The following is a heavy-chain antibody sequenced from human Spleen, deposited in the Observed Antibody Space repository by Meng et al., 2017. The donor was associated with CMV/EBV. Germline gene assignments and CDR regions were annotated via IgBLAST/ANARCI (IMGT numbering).Heavy chain of an antibody. CDR1: GFTVSSNY. CDR2: IYSGGST. J-gene: IGHJ6*02. Sequence: GGSLRLSCAASGFTVSSNYMSWVRQAPGKGLEWVSVIYSGGSTDYADSGKGRFTISRDNTKNTLYLHMNSLGAEDTDVYYGARDETRGMDVWGQGTTVTVSS. CDR3: ARDETRGMDV. V-gene: IGHV3-66*02.